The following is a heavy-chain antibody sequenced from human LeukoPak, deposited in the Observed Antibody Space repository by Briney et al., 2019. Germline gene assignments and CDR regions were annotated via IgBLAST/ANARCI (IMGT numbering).Heavy chain of an antibody. CDR1: GYTFTGYY. CDR3: ARDNYYDSSGYYGWFDP. Sequence: ASVKVSCKASGYTFTGYYMHWVRQAPGQALEWMGWINPNSGGTNYAQKFQGRVTMTRDTSISTAYVELSRLRSDDTAVYYCARDNYYDSSGYYGWFDPWGQGTLVTVSS. CDR2: INPNSGGT. J-gene: IGHJ5*02. V-gene: IGHV1-2*02. D-gene: IGHD3-22*01.